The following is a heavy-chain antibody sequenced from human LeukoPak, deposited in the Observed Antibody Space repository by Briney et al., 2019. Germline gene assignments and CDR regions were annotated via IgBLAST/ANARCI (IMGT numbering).Heavy chain of an antibody. CDR2: VYTSGNT. J-gene: IGHJ5*02. V-gene: IGHV4-61*02. Sequence: NPSETLSLTCTVSGGSISSGSYYWSWIRKPAGKGLEWIGCVYTSGNTEYTPSLKSRVIISIDTSKNQFSLKLTSVTAADTAVYYCARTDPYGAGNPWGQGTLVTVSS. D-gene: IGHD3-10*01. CDR3: ARTDPYGAGNP. CDR1: GGSISSGSYY.